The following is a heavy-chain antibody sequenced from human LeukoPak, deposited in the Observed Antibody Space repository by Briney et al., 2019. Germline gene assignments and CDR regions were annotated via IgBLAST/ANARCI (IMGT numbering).Heavy chain of an antibody. CDR2: IYSSGNT. CDR1: GFTFSSYE. CDR3: VSGKNYYYQYYMDV. V-gene: IGHV3-53*01. Sequence: AGGSLRLSCAASGFTFSSYEMNWVRQAPGKGLEWVSVIYSSGNTYYVDSVKGRFTISRDNSKNTLYLQMNSLRAEDTAVYYCVSGKNYYYQYYMDVWGKGTTVTISS. J-gene: IGHJ6*03.